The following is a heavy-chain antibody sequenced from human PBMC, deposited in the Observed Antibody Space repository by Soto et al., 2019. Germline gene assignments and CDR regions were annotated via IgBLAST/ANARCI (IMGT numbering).Heavy chain of an antibody. J-gene: IGHJ3*02. V-gene: IGHV3-23*01. D-gene: IGHD3-3*01. CDR1: GFTCSSYD. Sequence: GGALRLSCAASGFTCSSYDMSWVRQAQGKGLEWVSAISGSGGSTYYADSVKGRFTISRDDSKNTLYLQMNSLRAEDTAVYYCAKDPPLTGRFLELLPEQGDAFDIWGQGTMVTVSS. CDR2: ISGSGGST. CDR3: AKDPPLTGRFLELLPEQGDAFDI.